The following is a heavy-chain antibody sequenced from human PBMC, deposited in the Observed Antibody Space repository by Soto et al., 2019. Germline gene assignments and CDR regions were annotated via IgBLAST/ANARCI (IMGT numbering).Heavy chain of an antibody. CDR2: TYYRSKWYN. V-gene: IGHV6-1*01. Sequence: SQTLSLTCAISGDSVSSNSAAWNWIRQSPSRGLEWLGRTYYRSKWYNDYAVSVKSRIAINPDTSKNQFSLQLNSVTPEDTAVYYCARDHIAVGPNWFDPWGQGTLVTVSS. J-gene: IGHJ5*02. CDR1: GDSVSSNSAA. D-gene: IGHD6-19*01. CDR3: ARDHIAVGPNWFDP.